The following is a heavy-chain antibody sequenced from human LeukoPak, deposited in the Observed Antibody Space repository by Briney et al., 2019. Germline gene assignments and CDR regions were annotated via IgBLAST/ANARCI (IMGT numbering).Heavy chain of an antibody. D-gene: IGHD4-17*01. CDR2: IYHSGST. CDR3: VGDYGDYDLDY. Sequence: PSETLSLTCTVSGGSISSGGYYWSWIRQPPGKGLEWIGYIYHSGSTYYNPSLKSRVTISVDTSKYQFSLKLSSVTAADTAVYYCVGDYGDYDLDYWGQGTLVTVSS. CDR1: GGSISSGGYY. J-gene: IGHJ4*02. V-gene: IGHV4-30-2*01.